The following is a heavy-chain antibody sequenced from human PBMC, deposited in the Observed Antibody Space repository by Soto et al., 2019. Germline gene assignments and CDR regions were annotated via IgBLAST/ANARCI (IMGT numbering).Heavy chain of an antibody. D-gene: IGHD3-10*01. CDR3: ARDRGSDDPIDY. J-gene: IGHJ4*02. Sequence: QVQLVESGGGVVQPERSLRLSCAASGFTFSNYGMHWVRQAPGKGLEWVADVWHDGKTKYYADSVEGRFTISRDKCRNTRFMQMNSLRAEDTAVYHCARDRGSDDPIDYWGQGTLVTVSS. CDR2: VWHDGKTK. V-gene: IGHV3-33*01. CDR1: GFTFSNYG.